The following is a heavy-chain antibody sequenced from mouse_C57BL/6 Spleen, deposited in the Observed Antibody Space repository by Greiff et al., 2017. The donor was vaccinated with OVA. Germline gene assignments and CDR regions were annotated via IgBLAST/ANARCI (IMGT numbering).Heavy chain of an antibody. D-gene: IGHD1-1*02. CDR2: IYPGDGDT. V-gene: IGHV1-82*01. CDR1: GYAFSSSW. J-gene: IGHJ4*01. Sequence: VQLQQSGPELVKPGASVKISCKASGYAFSSSWMNWVKQRPGKGLEWIGRIYPGDGDTNYNGKFKGKATLTADKSSSTAHMQLSSLTSEDSAVYFCARRSYYGGAMDYWGQGTSVTVSS. CDR3: ARRSYYGGAMDY.